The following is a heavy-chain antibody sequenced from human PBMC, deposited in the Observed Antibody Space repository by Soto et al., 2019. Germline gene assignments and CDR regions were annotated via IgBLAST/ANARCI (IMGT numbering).Heavy chain of an antibody. Sequence: SCKASGGTFSSYGMHWVRQAPGKGLEWVAVISYDGSNKYYADSVKGRFTISRDNSKNTLYLQMNSLRAEDTAVYYCAKDRLLYDFWSGYAYYYYGMDVWGQGTTVTVSS. V-gene: IGHV3-30*18. CDR2: ISYDGSNK. D-gene: IGHD3-3*01. CDR1: GGTFSSYG. J-gene: IGHJ6*02. CDR3: AKDRLLYDFWSGYAYYYYGMDV.